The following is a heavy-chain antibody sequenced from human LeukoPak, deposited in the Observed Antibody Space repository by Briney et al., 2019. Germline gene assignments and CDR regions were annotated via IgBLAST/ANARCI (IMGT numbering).Heavy chain of an antibody. D-gene: IGHD6-19*01. CDR2: IHHSGST. Sequence: SGTLSLTCDVFGCSISTNYWWNWVRQPPGKGLEWLGEIHHSGSTNYNPSLQSRVSISLDKSKNQFSLKMRFVTAADTAVYYCARGLGIWGQGTLLTVSS. V-gene: IGHV4-4*02. CDR3: ARGLGI. J-gene: IGHJ4*02. CDR1: GCSISTNYW.